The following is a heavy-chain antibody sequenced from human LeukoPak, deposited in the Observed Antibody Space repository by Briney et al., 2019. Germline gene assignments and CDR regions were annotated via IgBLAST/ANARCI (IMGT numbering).Heavy chain of an antibody. CDR2: ISSSSSYI. Sequence: GGSLRLSCAASGFTFSSYSMNWVRQAPGKGLEWVSSISSSSSYIYYADSVKGRFTISKDNAKNSLYLQMNNLRAEDTAVYYCARSIAAAGWFAFDIWGQGTMVTVSS. D-gene: IGHD6-13*01. CDR1: GFTFSSYS. V-gene: IGHV3-21*01. J-gene: IGHJ3*02. CDR3: ARSIAAAGWFAFDI.